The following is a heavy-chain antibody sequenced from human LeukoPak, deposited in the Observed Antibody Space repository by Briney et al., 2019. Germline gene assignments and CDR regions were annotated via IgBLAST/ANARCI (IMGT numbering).Heavy chain of an antibody. V-gene: IGHV4-61*01. D-gene: IGHD2-8*01. J-gene: IGHJ4*02. CDR3: ASVLSRLYDY. Sequence: SETLSLTCLARVGSVSSGIYYWSWIRQPPGRGLEWIGYIYYSGSTNYNPSLKSRVTISVDTSKNQFSLKLSSVTAADTAVYYCASVLSRLYDYWGQGTLVTVSS. CDR1: VGSVSSGIYY. CDR2: IYYSGST.